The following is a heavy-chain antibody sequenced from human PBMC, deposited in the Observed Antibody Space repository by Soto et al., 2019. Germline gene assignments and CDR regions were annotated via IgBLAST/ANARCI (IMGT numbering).Heavy chain of an antibody. Sequence: QVQLVQSGAEVKEPGSSVRVSCKASGGNFGNFIMNWVRQTPGQGLEWMGGIVPMLDTPTYAEKFKGRVRISATGAASTTHMDLTSLRAEDPAIYYCASNGTYTSSPSHYSGMDVWGQGTTVTVSS. J-gene: IGHJ6*02. D-gene: IGHD3-16*01. CDR3: ASNGTYTSSPSHYSGMDV. V-gene: IGHV1-69*01. CDR1: GGNFGNFI. CDR2: IVPMLDTP.